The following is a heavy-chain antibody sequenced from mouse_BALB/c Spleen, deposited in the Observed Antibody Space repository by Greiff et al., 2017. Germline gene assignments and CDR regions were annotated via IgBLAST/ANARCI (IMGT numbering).Heavy chain of an antibody. Sequence: EVHLVESGGGLVQPGGSLRLSCATSGFTFTDYYMSWVRQPPGKALEWLGFIRNKANGYTTEYSASVKGRFTISRDNSQSILYLQMNTLRAEDSATYYCARDSGYRAWFAYWGQGTLVTVSA. D-gene: IGHD3-1*01. CDR3: ARDSGYRAWFAY. CDR1: GFTFTDYY. J-gene: IGHJ3*01. CDR2: IRNKANGYTT. V-gene: IGHV7-3*02.